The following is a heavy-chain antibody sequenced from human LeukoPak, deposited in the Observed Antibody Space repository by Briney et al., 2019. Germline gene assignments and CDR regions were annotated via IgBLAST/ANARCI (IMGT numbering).Heavy chain of an antibody. D-gene: IGHD4-23*01. V-gene: IGHV3-74*01. CDR1: GFTFSSYW. J-gene: IGHJ4*02. CDR2: IVSDGSNT. CDR3: ARGRPHGNDY. Sequence: GGSQRLSCAASGFTFSSYWMNWVRQVPGKGLVWVSRIVSDGSNTNYADSVKGRFTISRDNAKNTLYLQMNSLRVEDTAVYYCARGRPHGNDYWGQGTLVTVSS.